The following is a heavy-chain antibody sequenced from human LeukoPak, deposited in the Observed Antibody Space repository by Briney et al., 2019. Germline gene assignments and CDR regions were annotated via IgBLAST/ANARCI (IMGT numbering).Heavy chain of an antibody. CDR1: GFTFGSYE. J-gene: IGHJ5*02. CDR3: ARNPIVGATTWFDP. V-gene: IGHV3-48*03. D-gene: IGHD1-26*01. CDR2: IGSSSRII. Sequence: QPGGSLRLSCATSGFTFGSYEMNWVRQAPGKGLEWVSYIGSSSRIIYYADSVKGRFTISRDNAKESLYLQMNSLRAEDTAVYYCARNPIVGATTWFDPWGQGTLVTVSS.